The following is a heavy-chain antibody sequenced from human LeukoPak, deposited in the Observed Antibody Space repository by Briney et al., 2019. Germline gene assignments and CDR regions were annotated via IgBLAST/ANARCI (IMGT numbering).Heavy chain of an antibody. V-gene: IGHV4-59*12. Sequence: SETLSLTCTVSGGSIRSYYWSWIRQPPGKGLEWIGYVFHSGSTTYSPSLKSRVTISVDRTKNQFSLKLSSVTAADTAVYYCASSRTSCCPFDYWGQGTLVTVSS. CDR2: VFHSGST. D-gene: IGHD2-2*01. CDR1: GGSIRSYY. CDR3: ASSRTSCCPFDY. J-gene: IGHJ4*02.